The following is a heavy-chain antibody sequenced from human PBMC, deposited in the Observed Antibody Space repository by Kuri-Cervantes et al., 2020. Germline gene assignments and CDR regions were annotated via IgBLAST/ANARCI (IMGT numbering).Heavy chain of an antibody. Sequence: ESLKISCSVSGGSISRYYWNWIRQPPGKGLEWIGYIYYSDTSNYNPSLKSRITMSVDTSKNQFYLKLSSVTAADTAVYYCARAGRYYYGSGSLPLDYWGQGTLVTVSS. CDR3: ARAGRYYYGSGSLPLDY. D-gene: IGHD3-10*01. CDR2: IYYSDTS. V-gene: IGHV4-59*12. CDR1: GGSISRYY. J-gene: IGHJ4*02.